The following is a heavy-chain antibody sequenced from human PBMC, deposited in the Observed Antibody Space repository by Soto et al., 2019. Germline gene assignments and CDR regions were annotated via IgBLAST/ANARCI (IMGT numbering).Heavy chain of an antibody. V-gene: IGHV4-31*03. CDR1: GGSISSGGYY. J-gene: IGHJ6*02. CDR3: ARDPFTFGGVIVYGMDV. Sequence: LSLTCTVSGGSISSGGYYWSWIRQHPGKGLEWIGYIYYSGSTYYNPSLKSRVTISVDTSKNQFSLRLSSVTAADTAVYYCARDPFTFGGVIVYGMDVWGQGTTVTVSS. CDR2: IYYSGST. D-gene: IGHD3-16*02.